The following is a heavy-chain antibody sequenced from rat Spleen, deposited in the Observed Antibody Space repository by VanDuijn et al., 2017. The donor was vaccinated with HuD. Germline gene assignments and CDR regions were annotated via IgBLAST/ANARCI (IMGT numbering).Heavy chain of an antibody. CDR1: GFTFSDYG. Sequence: EVQLVESGGGLVQPGRSLKLSCAASGFTFSDYGMAWVRQAPTKGLEWVATITSGGSNTYYPDSVKGRFTISRDNAKSTLYLQMDSLRSEDTATYYCAKGPGFDYWGQGVMVTVSS. D-gene: IGHD5-1*01. V-gene: IGHV5-29*01. CDR2: ITSGGSNT. CDR3: AKGPGFDY. J-gene: IGHJ2*01.